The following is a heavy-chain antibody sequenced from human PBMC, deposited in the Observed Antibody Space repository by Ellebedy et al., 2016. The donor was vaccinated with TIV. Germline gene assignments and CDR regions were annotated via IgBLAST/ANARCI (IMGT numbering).Heavy chain of an antibody. Sequence: GESLKISCAASGFTFSSYAMSWVRQAPGKGLEWVSTIRGSADSIYYADSVKGRFTISRDSSANTLYLQMNSLRAEDTAIYYCAKDPITPASFVYFDYWGQGTLVTVSS. CDR2: IRGSADSI. V-gene: IGHV3-23*01. J-gene: IGHJ4*02. D-gene: IGHD1-14*01. CDR3: AKDPITPASFVYFDY. CDR1: GFTFSSYA.